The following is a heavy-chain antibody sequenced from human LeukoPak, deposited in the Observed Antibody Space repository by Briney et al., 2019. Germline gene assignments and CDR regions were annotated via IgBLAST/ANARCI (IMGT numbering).Heavy chain of an antibody. V-gene: IGHV3-53*04. CDR3: ARDTRPPYPVIAVDYFDY. Sequence: GGSLRLSCAASGFTVSSNYMSWVRQAPGKGLEWVSVIYSGGSTYYADSVKGRFTISRHNSKNTLYLQMNSLRAEDTAVYYCARDTRPPYPVIAVDYFDYWGQGTLVTVSS. CDR2: IYSGGST. CDR1: GFTVSSNY. D-gene: IGHD2-21*01. J-gene: IGHJ4*02.